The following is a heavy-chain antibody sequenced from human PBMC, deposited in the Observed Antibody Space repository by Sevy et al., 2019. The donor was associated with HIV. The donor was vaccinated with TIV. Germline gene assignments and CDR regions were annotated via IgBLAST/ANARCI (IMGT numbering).Heavy chain of an antibody. D-gene: IGHD6-6*01. CDR2: ISWDGGST. CDR3: ANESIAGTHLGGFDY. J-gene: IGHJ4*02. CDR1: GFTFDDYA. V-gene: IGHV3-43D*04. Sequence: GGSLRLSCAASGFTFDDYAMHWVRQAPGKGLEWVSLISWDGGSTYYADSVKGRFTISRDNSKNSLYLQMNSLRAEDTALYYCANESIAGTHLGGFDYWGQGTLVTVSS.